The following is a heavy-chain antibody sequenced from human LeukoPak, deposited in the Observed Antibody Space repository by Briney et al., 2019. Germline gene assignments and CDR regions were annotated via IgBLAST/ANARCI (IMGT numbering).Heavy chain of an antibody. Sequence: ASVKVSCKTSGYTFNIFAITWVRQAPGQGFEWMGWINPHSGNTNSAQKVKGRVTLTTDTSTRTAYMELRSLRSDDTAMYYCATGEAFTGSFDFWGQGTVVAVSS. D-gene: IGHD7-27*01. CDR2: INPHSGNT. CDR1: GYTFNIFA. CDR3: ATGEAFTGSFDF. V-gene: IGHV1-18*01. J-gene: IGHJ4*02.